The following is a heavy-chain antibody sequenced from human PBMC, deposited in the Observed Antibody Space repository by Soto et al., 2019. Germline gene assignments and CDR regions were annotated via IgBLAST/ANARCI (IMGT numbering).Heavy chain of an antibody. CDR1: SGSISSSNW. V-gene: IGHV4-4*02. CDR3: ARSDYYYYYMDV. Sequence: SETLSLTCAVSSGSISSSNWWSWVRQPPGKGLEWIGEIYHSGSTNYNPSLKSRVSISVDKSKNQFSLKLSSVTAADTAVYYCARSDYYYYYMDVWGKGTTVTVSS. J-gene: IGHJ6*03. CDR2: IYHSGST.